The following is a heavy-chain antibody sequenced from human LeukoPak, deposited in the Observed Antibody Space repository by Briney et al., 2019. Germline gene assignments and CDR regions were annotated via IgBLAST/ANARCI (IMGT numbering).Heavy chain of an antibody. V-gene: IGHV4-61*01. CDR3: ARDIVVVPAAPEGYYYYYGMDV. J-gene: IGHJ6*02. CDR1: GGSVSSGSYY. CDR2: IYYSGST. D-gene: IGHD2-2*01. Sequence: PSETLSLTCTVSGGSVSSGSYYWSWIRQPPGKGLEWIGYIYYSGSTNYNPSLKSRVTISVDTSKNQFSLKLSSVTAADTAVYYCARDIVVVPAAPEGYYYYYGMDVWVQGTTVTVSS.